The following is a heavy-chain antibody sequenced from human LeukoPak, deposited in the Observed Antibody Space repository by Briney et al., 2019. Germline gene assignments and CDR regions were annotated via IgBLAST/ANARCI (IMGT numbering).Heavy chain of an antibody. CDR2: IRHDGSDK. V-gene: IGHV3-30*02. CDR3: AKDRGGYNYGPLDAFDT. CDR1: GFTFSMYG. J-gene: IGHJ3*02. D-gene: IGHD5-18*01. Sequence: GGSLRLSCAASGFTFSMYGMHWVRQAPGKGLEWVTFIRHDGSDKYYADSVKGRFTISRDNSKKTVYLQMNSLRADDTAVYYWAKDRGGYNYGPLDAFDTWGQTRMVIVSS.